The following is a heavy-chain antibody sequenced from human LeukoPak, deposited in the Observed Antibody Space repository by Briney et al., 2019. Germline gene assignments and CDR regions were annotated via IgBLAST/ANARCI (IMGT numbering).Heavy chain of an antibody. Sequence: PGGSLRLSCAASGFTFSSYSMNWVRQAPGKGLEWVSSISSSSGYIYYADSVKGRFTISRDNAKNSLYLQMNSLRAEDTAVYYCAREVSALHYYDSSGYSVFFDYWGQGTLVTVSS. J-gene: IGHJ4*02. CDR2: ISSSSGYI. CDR1: GFTFSSYS. CDR3: AREVSALHYYDSSGYSVFFDY. V-gene: IGHV3-21*04. D-gene: IGHD3-22*01.